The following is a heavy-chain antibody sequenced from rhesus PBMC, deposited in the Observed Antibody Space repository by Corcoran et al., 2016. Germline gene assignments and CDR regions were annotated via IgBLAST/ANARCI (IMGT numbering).Heavy chain of an antibody. Sequence: QVQLQESGPGLVKPSETLPLTCAVSGASISSTYWSWIRQATGKGLEWFGSLYGRGGGTDYNPSLNSRVTISIDTSKTQFSLKLSSVTAADTAVYYCASPDYGNSGGDSLDVWGRGVLVTVSS. CDR1: GASISSTY. V-gene: IGHV4S2*01. CDR3: ASPDYGNSGGDSLDV. CDR2: LYGRGGGT. D-gene: IGHD4-35*01. J-gene: IGHJ5-2*02.